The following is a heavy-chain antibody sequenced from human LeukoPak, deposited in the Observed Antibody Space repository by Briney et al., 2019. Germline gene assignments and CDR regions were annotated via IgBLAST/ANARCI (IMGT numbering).Heavy chain of an antibody. D-gene: IGHD6-13*01. CDR2: INHSGST. CDR1: GGSFSGYY. V-gene: IGHV4-34*01. CDR3: ARDPAAAGTY. Sequence: PSETLSLTCAVYGGSFSGYYWSWIRQPPGKGLEWIGEINHSGSTNYNPFLKSRVTISVDTSKNQFSLKLSSVTAADTAVYYCARDPAAAGTYWGQGTLVTVSS. J-gene: IGHJ4*02.